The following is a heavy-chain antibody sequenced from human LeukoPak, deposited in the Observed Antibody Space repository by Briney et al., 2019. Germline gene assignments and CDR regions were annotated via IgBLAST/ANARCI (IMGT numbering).Heavy chain of an antibody. V-gene: IGHV3-48*03. J-gene: IGHJ4*02. Sequence: GGSLRLSCAASGFIFSSYEMNWVRQAPGKGLEWVSDISSSGRTMYYADSVKGRFTISRDNAKNSLYLQVNSLRAGDTAVYYCARFIAAPFYFDYWGQGTLVTVSS. D-gene: IGHD6-13*01. CDR2: ISSSGRTM. CDR3: ARFIAAPFYFDY. CDR1: GFIFSSYE.